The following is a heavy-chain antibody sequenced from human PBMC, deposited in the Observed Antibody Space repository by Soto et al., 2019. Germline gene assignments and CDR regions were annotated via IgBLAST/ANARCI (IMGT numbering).Heavy chain of an antibody. CDR1: GGSISSYY. V-gene: IGHV4-59*01. J-gene: IGHJ5*02. Sequence: KLSETLSLTCTVSGGSISSYYWSWIRQPPGKGLEWIGYIYYSGSTNYNPSLKSRVTISVDTSKNQFSLKLSSVTAADTAVYYCASTRTAIDNWFDPWGQGTLVTVSS. CDR3: ASTRTAIDNWFDP. D-gene: IGHD5-18*01. CDR2: IYYSGST.